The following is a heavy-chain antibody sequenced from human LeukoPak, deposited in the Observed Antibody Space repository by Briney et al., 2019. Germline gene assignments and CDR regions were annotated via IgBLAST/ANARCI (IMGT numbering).Heavy chain of an antibody. CDR2: INPNSGGT. D-gene: IGHD3-10*01. Sequence: PGASVKFSGKASGSAFTGYYMHGVRQAPGQGLEWMGWINPNSGGTNYAQKFQGRVTMTRDTTISTAYMDLSRLRSHDTAVYYCARDYYGSGSYYGHMDVWGKATTVTVSS. CDR3: ARDYYGSGSYYGHMDV. CDR1: GSAFTGYY. V-gene: IGHV1-2*02. J-gene: IGHJ6*03.